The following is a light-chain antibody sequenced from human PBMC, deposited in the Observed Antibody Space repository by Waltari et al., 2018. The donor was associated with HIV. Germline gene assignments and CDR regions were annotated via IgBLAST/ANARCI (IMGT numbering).Light chain of an antibody. CDR2: QDN. CDR3: QAWGSSTSGV. V-gene: IGLV3-1*01. J-gene: IGLJ2*01. Sequence: SYEVTQPPSVAVSPGQTASITCSGYELGDKYTCWYQQKPGQSPLLVIYQDNKRPSGIPGRFSGSSSGHTATLTISGTLPVDEADYYCQAWGSSTSGVFGRGTKLTVL. CDR1: ELGDKY.